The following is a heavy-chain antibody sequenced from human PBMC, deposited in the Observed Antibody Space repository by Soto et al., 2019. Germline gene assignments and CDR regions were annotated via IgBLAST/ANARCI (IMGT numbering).Heavy chain of an antibody. Sequence: GESLKISCKGSGNSFSSYWISWVRQMPGKGLEWMGIIYPGDSYTRYSPSFQGQVTISADKSISTAYLQWSSLKASDTAMYYCATSRQDILTGYYTAILDYWGQGTLVTVSS. CDR2: IYPGDSYT. D-gene: IGHD3-9*01. CDR1: GNSFSSYW. J-gene: IGHJ4*02. V-gene: IGHV5-51*01. CDR3: ATSRQDILTGYYTAILDY.